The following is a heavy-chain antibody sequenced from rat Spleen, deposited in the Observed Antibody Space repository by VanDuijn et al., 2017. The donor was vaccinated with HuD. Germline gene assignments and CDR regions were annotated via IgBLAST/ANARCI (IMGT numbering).Heavy chain of an antibody. CDR3: STAGSFTDYYFAGGFDY. Sequence: EVQLVESGGGLVQPGRSLKLSCAASGFTFSNYYMAWVRQAPTKGLEWVAYISTGGGNTYYRDSVKGRFTVSRDNAKSTLYLQMDSLSSEDTATYYCSTAGSFTDYYFAGGFDYWGQGVMVTVSS. CDR2: ISTGGGNT. V-gene: IGHV5-27*01. J-gene: IGHJ2*01. D-gene: IGHD1-6*01. CDR1: GFTFSNYY.